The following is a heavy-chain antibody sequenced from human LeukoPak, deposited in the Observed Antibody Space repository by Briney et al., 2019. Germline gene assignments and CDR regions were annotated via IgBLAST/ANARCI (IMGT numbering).Heavy chain of an antibody. Sequence: SETLSLTCAVYGGSFSGYYWSWIRQPPGKGLEWIGEINHSGSTNYNPSLKSRVTISVDTSKNQFSLKLSSVTAADTAVYYCARGVVQNYGSGSYSYYWGQGTLVSVSS. CDR1: GGSFSGYY. V-gene: IGHV4-34*01. CDR3: ARGVVQNYGSGSYSYY. CDR2: INHSGST. D-gene: IGHD3-10*01. J-gene: IGHJ4*02.